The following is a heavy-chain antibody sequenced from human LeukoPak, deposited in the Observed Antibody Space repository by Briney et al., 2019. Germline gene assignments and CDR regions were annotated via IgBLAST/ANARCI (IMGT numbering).Heavy chain of an antibody. Sequence: GESLKISCKGSGYSFTSYWIGWMRQMPGKGLEWMGIIYPGDSDTRYSPSFQGQVTISADKSISTAYLQWSSLKASDTAMYYCARQREYSSSSSDAFDIWGQGTMVTVSS. CDR1: GYSFTSYW. CDR3: ARQREYSSSSSDAFDI. D-gene: IGHD6-6*01. V-gene: IGHV5-51*01. CDR2: IYPGDSDT. J-gene: IGHJ3*02.